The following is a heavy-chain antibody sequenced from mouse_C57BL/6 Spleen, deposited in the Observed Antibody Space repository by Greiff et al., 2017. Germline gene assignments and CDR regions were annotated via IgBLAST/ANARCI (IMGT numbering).Heavy chain of an antibody. V-gene: IGHV1-39*01. CDR1: GYSFTDYN. CDR2: INPNYGTT. Sequence: VQLKESGPELVKPGASVKISCKASGYSFTDYNMNWVKQSNGKSLEWIGVINPNYGTTSYNQKFKGKATLTVDQSSSTSYMQLNSLTSEDSAVYYCARSDYYGSSYVDYWGQGTTLTVSS. J-gene: IGHJ2*01. D-gene: IGHD1-1*01. CDR3: ARSDYYGSSYVDY.